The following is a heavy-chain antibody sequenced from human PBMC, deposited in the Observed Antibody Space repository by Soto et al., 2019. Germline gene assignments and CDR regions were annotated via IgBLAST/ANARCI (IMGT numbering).Heavy chain of an antibody. J-gene: IGHJ5*01. Sequence: GGALRLSCAASGCTFSSYWMHWVRQAPGKGLGWVSRINSDGSSTSYADSVRGRFTISRDNAKSTLYLQMNSLRAEDTAVYYCARNAYSGFDSWGQGT. CDR2: INSDGSST. CDR3: ARNAYSGFDS. D-gene: IGHD5-12*01. V-gene: IGHV3-74*01. CDR1: GCTFSSYW.